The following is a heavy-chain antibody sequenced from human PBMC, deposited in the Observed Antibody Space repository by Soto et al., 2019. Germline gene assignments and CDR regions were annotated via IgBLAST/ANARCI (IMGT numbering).Heavy chain of an antibody. CDR1: GFTFSSYA. CDR3: AKDEGYWSSTSFYQGGGDYYYMDV. Sequence: EVQLLESGGGLVQPGGSLRLSCAASGFTFSSYAMSWVRQAPGKGLEWVSAISGSGGSTYYADSVKGRFTISRDNSKNPLYGQMNSLRAEDTAVYYWAKDEGYWSSTSFYQGGGDYYYMDVWGKGTTVTVSS. V-gene: IGHV3-23*01. J-gene: IGHJ6*03. D-gene: IGHD2-2*01. CDR2: ISGSGGST.